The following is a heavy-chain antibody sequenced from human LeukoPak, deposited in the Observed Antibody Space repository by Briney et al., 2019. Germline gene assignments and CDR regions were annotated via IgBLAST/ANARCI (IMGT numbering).Heavy chain of an antibody. D-gene: IGHD3-10*01. CDR2: IYSGGST. V-gene: IGHV3-NL1*01. Sequence: PGRSLRLSCAASGFTFSSSAMHWVRQAPGKGLEWVSVIYSGGSTYYADSVKGRFTISRDNSKNTLYLQMNSLRAEDAAVYYCARNGEDHDARSNWFDPWGQGTLVTVPS. CDR3: ARNGEDHDARSNWFDP. CDR1: GFTFSSSA. J-gene: IGHJ5*02.